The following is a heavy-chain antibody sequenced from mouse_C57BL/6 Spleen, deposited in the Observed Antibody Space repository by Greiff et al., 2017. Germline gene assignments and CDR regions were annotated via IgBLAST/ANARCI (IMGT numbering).Heavy chain of an antibody. CDR2: ISSGSSTI. D-gene: IGHD2-5*01. CDR3: ARQGYSNYAWFAY. Sequence: EVHLVESGGGLVKPGGSLKLSCAASGFTFSDYGMHWVRQAPEKGLEWVAYISSGSSTIYYADTVKGRFTISRDNAKNTLFLQMTSLRSEDTAMYYCARQGYSNYAWFAYWGQGTLVTVSA. CDR1: GFTFSDYG. V-gene: IGHV5-17*01. J-gene: IGHJ3*01.